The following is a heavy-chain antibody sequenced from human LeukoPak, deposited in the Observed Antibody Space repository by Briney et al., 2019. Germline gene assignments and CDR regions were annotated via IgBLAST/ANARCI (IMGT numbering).Heavy chain of an antibody. CDR2: IYSSGTT. V-gene: IGHV4-59*01. J-gene: IGHJ3*02. D-gene: IGHD3-22*01. CDR1: GGSISNYY. CDR3: ARLFFNYDSSGYDDAFDI. Sequence: SETLSLTCTVSGGSISNYYWNWIRQPPGKGLEWIGFIYSSGTTNYNPSLKSRLSFSIDTSKNQFSLKLTSMTAADTAMYYCARLFFNYDSSGYDDAFDIWGQGTMVTVSS.